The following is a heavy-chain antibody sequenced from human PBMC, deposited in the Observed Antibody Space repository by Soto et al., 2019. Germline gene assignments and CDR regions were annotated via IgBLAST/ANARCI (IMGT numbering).Heavy chain of an antibody. CDR3: ARVRSGTYYGVFYNGMDV. J-gene: IGHJ6*02. D-gene: IGHD1-26*01. V-gene: IGHV1-69*01. Sequence: QVQLVQSASEVKKPGSSAKVSCKASGDTFSNYAFSWVRQAPGQGLEWMGGIIPIIGTATYAEKFQGRVTINADESTTTVYLELSMLRSEDTALYYCARVRSGTYYGVFYNGMDVWGQGTAVTVSS. CDR2: IIPIIGTA. CDR1: GDTFSNYA.